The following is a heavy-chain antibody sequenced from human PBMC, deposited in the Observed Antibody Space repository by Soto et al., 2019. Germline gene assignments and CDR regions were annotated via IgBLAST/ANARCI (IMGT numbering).Heavy chain of an antibody. J-gene: IGHJ6*02. CDR1: GGSISRYY. CDR3: ARDLWGYCGTDCSPLDV. CDR2: LYNTGST. D-gene: IGHD2-21*02. V-gene: IGHV4-59*01. Sequence: QVRLQESGPGLVKPSETLSLTCTVSGGSISRYYWSWIRQTPGKGLEWIGYLYNTGSTIYNPSLESRVTISADTSKNQFSLKLNSVTAADTAVYYCARDLWGYCGTDCSPLDVWGPGTTVTVSS.